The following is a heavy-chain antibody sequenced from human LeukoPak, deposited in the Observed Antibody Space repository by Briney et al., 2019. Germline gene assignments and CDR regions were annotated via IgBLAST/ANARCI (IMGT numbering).Heavy chain of an antibody. J-gene: IGHJ4*02. V-gene: IGHV3-11*06. CDR3: ARDHLWGFDY. Sequence: GGSLRLSCAASGFTFSDYYMSWIRQAPGKGLEWVSDISSTSIYTNYADSVKGRFTISRDNAKNSLYLQMNSLRDEDTAMYYCARDHLWGFDYWGQGTLVTASS. D-gene: IGHD3-10*01. CDR2: ISSTSIYT. CDR1: GFTFSDYY.